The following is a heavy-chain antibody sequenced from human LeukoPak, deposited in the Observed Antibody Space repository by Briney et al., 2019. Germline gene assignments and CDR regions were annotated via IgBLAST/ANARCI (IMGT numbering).Heavy chain of an antibody. CDR1: GFTFNSYG. Sequence: GGSLRLSCAASGFTFNSYGMSWVRQAPGKGLEWVSAISGSGGNTYYADSVKGRFTISRDNSKNMLYLQMNSLGADDTAVYYCAKVIFGVATSEVPDYWGQGTLVTVSS. CDR3: AKVIFGVATSEVPDY. J-gene: IGHJ4*02. V-gene: IGHV3-23*01. CDR2: ISGSGGNT. D-gene: IGHD3-3*01.